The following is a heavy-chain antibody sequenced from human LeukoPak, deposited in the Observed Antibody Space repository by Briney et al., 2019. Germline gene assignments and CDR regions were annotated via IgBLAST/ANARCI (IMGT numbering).Heavy chain of an antibody. D-gene: IGHD1-26*01. J-gene: IGHJ4*03. CDR2: INTDGRST. V-gene: IGHV3-74*01. CDR3: ARIGGSYPDC. Sequence: PGRSLRLSCAVSGFTFTNYWMHWVRQVPGKGLVWVSRINTDGRSTSYADSVKGRFTISRDNAKNTLYLQMNSLRAEDTAVYYCARIGGSYPDCWGQGTLVTVSS. CDR1: GFTFTNYW.